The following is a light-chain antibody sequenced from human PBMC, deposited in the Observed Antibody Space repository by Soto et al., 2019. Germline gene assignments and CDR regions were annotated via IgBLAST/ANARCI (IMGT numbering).Light chain of an antibody. V-gene: IGLV2-14*01. Sequence: QSALTQPASVSGSPGQSITISCTGTSSDVGRYNYVSWYQQHPGKAPKLMIYDVNNRPSGVSNRFSGSKSGNTASLTISGPQAEDEADYYCSSYTSSSTNVVFGGGTKLTVL. CDR1: SSDVGRYNY. J-gene: IGLJ2*01. CDR3: SSYTSSSTNVV. CDR2: DVN.